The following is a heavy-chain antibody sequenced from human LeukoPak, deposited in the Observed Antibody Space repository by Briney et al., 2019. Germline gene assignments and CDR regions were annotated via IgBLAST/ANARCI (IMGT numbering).Heavy chain of an antibody. CDR3: ARGGRKLPFDY. D-gene: IGHD2-21*01. V-gene: IGHV4-59*01. CDR2: IYYSGTT. CDR1: GGSISSYY. J-gene: IGHJ4*02. Sequence: SETLSLTCTVSGGSISSYYWSWIRQPPGKGLEWIGYIYYSGTTNYNPSLKSRVTISVDTSKNQFSLKLSSVTAADTAVYYCARGGRKLPFDYWGQGTLVTVSS.